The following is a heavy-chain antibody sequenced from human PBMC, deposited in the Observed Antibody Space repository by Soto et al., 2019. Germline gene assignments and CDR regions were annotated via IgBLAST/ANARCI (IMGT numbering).Heavy chain of an antibody. D-gene: IGHD4-17*01. CDR2: INHRGST. CDR1: GGSFSAYY. CDR3: ARGDYRDPGDY. J-gene: IGHJ4*02. V-gene: IGHV4-34*01. Sequence: QVQLQQWGAGLLKPSDTLSLTCAVYGGSFSAYYWSWIRQPPGKGLEWIGEINHRGSTNYNPSLKSRVTISVDTSKNQLSLKLNSVTAADTAVYYCARGDYRDPGDYWGQGTLVTVSS.